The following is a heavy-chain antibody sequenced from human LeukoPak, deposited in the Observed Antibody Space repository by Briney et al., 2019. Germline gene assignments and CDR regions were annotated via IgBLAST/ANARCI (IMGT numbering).Heavy chain of an antibody. D-gene: IGHD3-22*01. V-gene: IGHV3-30-3*01. CDR3: ARDGVHYDSSGYYPEAFDI. Sequence: GGSLRLSCAASGFTFSSYAMHWVRQAPGKGLEWVAVISYEGSNKYYADSVKGRFTISRDNSKNTLYLQMNSLRAEDTAVYYCARDGVHYDSSGYYPEAFDIWGQGTMVTVSS. J-gene: IGHJ3*02. CDR2: ISYEGSNK. CDR1: GFTFSSYA.